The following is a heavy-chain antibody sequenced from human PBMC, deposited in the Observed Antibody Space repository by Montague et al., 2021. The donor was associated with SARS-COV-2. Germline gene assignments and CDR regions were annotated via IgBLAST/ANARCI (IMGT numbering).Heavy chain of an antibody. J-gene: IGHJ4*02. CDR2: IYYSGST. V-gene: IGHV4-59*12. D-gene: IGHD2-8*01. Sequence: SETLSLTCTASGGSISSYYWSWIRQPPGKGLEWIGYIYYSGSTNYNPSLKSRVTISVDTSKNRFSLKLSSVTAADTAVYYCARLAVGYCTNGVCYTAFDYWGQGTLVTVSS. CDR1: GGSISSYY. CDR3: ARLAVGYCTNGVCYTAFDY.